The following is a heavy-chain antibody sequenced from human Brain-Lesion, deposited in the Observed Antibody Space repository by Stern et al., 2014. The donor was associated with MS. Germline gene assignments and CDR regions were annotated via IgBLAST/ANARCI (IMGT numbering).Heavy chain of an antibody. D-gene: IGHD5-12*01. J-gene: IGHJ6*02. CDR3: AREGGDDDDYYGLDV. V-gene: IGHV3-53*04. CDR1: GLTVANEY. CDR2: IYASGTT. Sequence: VQLVQSGGGLVQPGGSLRLSCAASGLTVANEYMSWVRQAPGKGQEWVSLIYASGTTAYADSVKGRFIISRHNSENTLSLQMNSLRPEDTAVYYCAREGGDDDDYYGLDVWGPGTTVTVSS.